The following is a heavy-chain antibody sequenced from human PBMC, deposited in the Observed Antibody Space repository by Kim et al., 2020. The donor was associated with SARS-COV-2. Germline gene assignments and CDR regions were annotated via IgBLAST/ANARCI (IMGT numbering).Heavy chain of an antibody. CDR2: IWYDGSNK. CDR1: GFTFSNYG. J-gene: IGHJ6*02. D-gene: IGHD3-10*01. V-gene: IGHV3-33*01. Sequence: GGSLRLSCAASGFTFSNYGMHWVRQAPGKGLEWVAVIWYDGSNKYYADSVRGRFAISRDNSKSTLYLQMNSLRAEDTAVYYCARDIRGSGSYPVFSYYGMGVWGHGTTVTVSS. CDR3: ARDIRGSGSYPVFSYYGMGV.